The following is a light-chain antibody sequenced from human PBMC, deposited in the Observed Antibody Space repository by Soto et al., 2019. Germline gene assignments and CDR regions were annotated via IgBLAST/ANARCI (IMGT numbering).Light chain of an antibody. CDR2: DAS. J-gene: IGKJ4*01. CDR1: EHINNY. V-gene: IGKV1-33*01. Sequence: DIQMTQSPPSLFASVGDRVTITCQASEHINNYLNWYQQIPGKAPKLLIYDASNLAAGAPSRFSGSGSGTAFTFAISVLQPDDVATYYCQQYDSLPLTFGGGTKVDIK. CDR3: QQYDSLPLT.